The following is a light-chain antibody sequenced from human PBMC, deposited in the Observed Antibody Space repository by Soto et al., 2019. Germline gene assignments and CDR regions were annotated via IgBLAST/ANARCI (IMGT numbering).Light chain of an antibody. J-gene: IGLJ1*01. CDR3: CSYAGTYTFV. CDR1: SSVVGHYNY. Sequence: QSALTQPRSVSGSPGQSVTISCAGTSSVVGHYNYVSWYQQHPGKAPKLIIYDVSQRPSGVPDRFSGSKSGNTASLTISGLQAEDEADYYCCSYAGTYTFVFVTGTKVTVL. V-gene: IGLV2-11*01. CDR2: DVS.